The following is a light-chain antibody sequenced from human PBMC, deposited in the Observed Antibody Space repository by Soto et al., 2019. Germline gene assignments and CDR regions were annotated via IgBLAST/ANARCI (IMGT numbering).Light chain of an antibody. Sequence: QSALTQPPSASGSPGQSVTISCTGTSSDVGGYNYVSWYQQHPGKAPKLMIYEVTKRPSGVPDRFSGSKSGNTASLTVSGLQAEDEADYYCSSYAGSQKFVFGSGTKLTVL. J-gene: IGLJ1*01. CDR2: EVT. V-gene: IGLV2-8*01. CDR3: SSYAGSQKFV. CDR1: SSDVGGYNY.